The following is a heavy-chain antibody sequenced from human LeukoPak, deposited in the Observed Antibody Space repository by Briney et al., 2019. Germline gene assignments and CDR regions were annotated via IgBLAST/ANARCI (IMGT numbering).Heavy chain of an antibody. D-gene: IGHD3-22*01. J-gene: IGHJ4*02. CDR2: ISYDGSNK. CDR3: ARVPDYYDSSGGLDY. Sequence: GGSLRLSCAAAGFTFSSYAIHWVRQAPGKGLEWVAVISYDGSNKYYADSVKGRFTIPRDNSKNTLYLQITSLRAQDTAVYYCARVPDYYDSSGGLDYWGQGTLVTVSS. CDR1: GFTFSSYA. V-gene: IGHV3-30*04.